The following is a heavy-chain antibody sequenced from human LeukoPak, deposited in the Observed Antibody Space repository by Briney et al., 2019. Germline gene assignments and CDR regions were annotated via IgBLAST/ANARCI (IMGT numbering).Heavy chain of an antibody. V-gene: IGHV4-39*07. J-gene: IGHJ5*02. CDR2: IYYSGST. CDR1: GGSISSSSYY. Sequence: PSETLSLTCTVSGGSISSSSYYWGWIRQPPGKGLEWIGSIYYSGSTYYNPSLKSRVTISIDTSKNQFSLKLSSVTAADTAVYYCARERDASNWFDPWGQGTLVTVSS. CDR3: ARERDASNWFDP.